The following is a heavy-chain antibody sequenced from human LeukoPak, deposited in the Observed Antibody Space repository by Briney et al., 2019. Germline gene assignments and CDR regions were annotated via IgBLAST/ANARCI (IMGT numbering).Heavy chain of an antibody. CDR2: INPNSGGT. V-gene: IGHV1-2*02. D-gene: IGHD5-12*01. CDR3: ARGVDSGYPYFDH. CDR1: GYTFTGYY. Sequence: GASVKVSCKASGYTFTGYYMHCVRQAPGQGLEWMGWINPNSGGTSSAQKFQGRVTMTRDTSISTAYMELSRLRSDDTAMYYCARGVDSGYPYFDHWGQATLVTVSS. J-gene: IGHJ4*02.